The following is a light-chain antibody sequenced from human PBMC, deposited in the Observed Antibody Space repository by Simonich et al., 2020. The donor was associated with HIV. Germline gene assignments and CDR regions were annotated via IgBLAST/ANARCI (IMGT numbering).Light chain of an antibody. CDR1: SSNIGSNT. CDR2: RNN. V-gene: IGLV1-44*01. J-gene: IGLJ3*02. CDR3: AAWDDSLNGPWV. Sequence: QSVLTQPPSASGTPGQRVTISCSGRSSNIGSNTVNWYQQLPGTAPKLLISRNNQRPSGVPDRFSGSKSGTSASLAISGLQSEDEADYYCAAWDDSLNGPWVFGGGTKLTVL.